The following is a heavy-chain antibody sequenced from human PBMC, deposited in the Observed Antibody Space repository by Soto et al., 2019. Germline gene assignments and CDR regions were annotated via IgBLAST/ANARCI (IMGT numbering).Heavy chain of an antibody. D-gene: IGHD6-6*01. CDR3: ASLFHEYSSSSLYYYRMDV. V-gene: IGHV4-34*01. Sequence: PSETLSLTCAVYGGSFSGYYWSWIRQPPGKGLEWIGEINHSGSTNYNPSLKSRVTISVDTSKNQFSLKLSSVTAADTAVYYCASLFHEYSSSSLYYYRMDVWGQGTTVTVSS. CDR1: GGSFSGYY. CDR2: INHSGST. J-gene: IGHJ6*02.